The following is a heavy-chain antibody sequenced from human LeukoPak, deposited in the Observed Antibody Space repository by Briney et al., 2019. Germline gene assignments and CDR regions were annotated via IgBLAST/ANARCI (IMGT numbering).Heavy chain of an antibody. Sequence: PGGSLRLSCAASGFTVSRNFMNWVRQAPGKGLEWVSVICTGGNTYYADSVKGRFTIYRDNSKNTLYLQMNSLRVEDTAVYYCARQDTFDIWGQGTMVTVSS. CDR1: GFTVSRNF. J-gene: IGHJ3*02. V-gene: IGHV3-66*02. CDR3: ARQDTFDI. CDR2: ICTGGNT.